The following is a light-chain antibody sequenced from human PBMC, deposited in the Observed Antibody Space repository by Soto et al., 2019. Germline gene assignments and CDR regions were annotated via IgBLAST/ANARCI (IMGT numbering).Light chain of an antibody. CDR2: PTF. V-gene: IGKV3-20*01. CDR1: QTIASRY. J-gene: IGKJ5*01. CDR3: QQYNTSPIT. Sequence: EIVLTQSPGTLSLSPGERATLSCRASQTIASRYLAWYQHQPGPAPRLLIYPTFTRAPGTPGRFSGGGSGTYFTITISILEREDFTVYYRQQYNTSPITFGQGTRLDIK.